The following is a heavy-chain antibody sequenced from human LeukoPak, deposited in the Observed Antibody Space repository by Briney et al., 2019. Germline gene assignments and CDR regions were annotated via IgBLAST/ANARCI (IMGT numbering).Heavy chain of an antibody. Sequence: GGSLRLSCAASGFTFSSYGMHWVRQAPGKGLEWVAFIRYDGSNKYYADSVKGRLTISRDNSKNTLYLQMNSLRAEDTAVYYCAKDRDYGELGAFDIWGQGTMVTVSS. J-gene: IGHJ3*02. CDR1: GFTFSSYG. D-gene: IGHD4-17*01. V-gene: IGHV3-30*02. CDR3: AKDRDYGELGAFDI. CDR2: IRYDGSNK.